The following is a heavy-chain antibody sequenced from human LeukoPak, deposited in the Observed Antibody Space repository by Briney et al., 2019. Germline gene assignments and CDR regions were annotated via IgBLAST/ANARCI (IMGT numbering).Heavy chain of an antibody. CDR3: ATDPAMITFGGVIAELDT. CDR2: ISAYNGNT. CDR1: GYTFTSYG. D-gene: IGHD3-16*02. V-gene: IGHV1-18*01. J-gene: IGHJ4*02. Sequence: ASVKVSCKASGYTFTSYGISWVRQAPGQGLEWMGWISAYNGNTNYAQKLQGRVTMTTDTSTDTAYMELSSLRSEDTAVYYCATDPAMITFGGVIAELDTWGQGTLVTVSS.